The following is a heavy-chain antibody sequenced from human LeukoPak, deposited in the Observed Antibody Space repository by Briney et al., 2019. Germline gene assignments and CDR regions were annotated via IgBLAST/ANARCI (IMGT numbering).Heavy chain of an antibody. CDR1: GGSFSGYY. CDR2: INHSGST. CDR3: ARRAAPPGFHYYYMDV. V-gene: IGHV4-34*01. J-gene: IGHJ6*03. D-gene: IGHD1-14*01. Sequence: SETLSLTCAVYGGSFSGYYWSWIHQPPGKGLEWIGEINHSGSTNYNPSLKSRVTISVDTSKNQFSLKLSSVTAADTAVYYCARRAAPPGFHYYYMDVWGKGTTVTVSS.